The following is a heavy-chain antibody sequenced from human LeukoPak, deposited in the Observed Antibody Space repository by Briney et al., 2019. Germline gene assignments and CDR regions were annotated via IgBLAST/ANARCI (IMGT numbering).Heavy chain of an antibody. D-gene: IGHD3-9*01. CDR1: GFIFSSYA. CDR2: ISRSDGST. V-gene: IGHV3-23*01. J-gene: IGHJ4*02. CDR3: AKGRERSDWYNFDY. Sequence: GGSLRLSCAASGFIFSSYAMSWVRQAPGKGLEWVSAISRSDGSTYYADSVKGRFTISRDNSKNTLFLQMNSLEVEDTAVYYCAKGRERSDWYNFDYWGQGTLVTVSS.